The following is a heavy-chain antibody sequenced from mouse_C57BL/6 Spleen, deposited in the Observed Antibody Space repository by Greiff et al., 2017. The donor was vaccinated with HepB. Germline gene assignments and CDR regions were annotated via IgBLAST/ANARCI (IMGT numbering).Heavy chain of an antibody. CDR3: ARDTTVVATYDYFDY. CDR2: ISDGGSYT. J-gene: IGHJ2*01. V-gene: IGHV5-4*01. D-gene: IGHD1-1*01. Sequence: EVMLVESGGGLVKPGGSLKLSCAASGFTFSSYAMSWVRQTPEKRLEWVATISDGGSYTYYPDNVKGRFTISRDNAKNNLYLQMSHLKSEDTAMYYCARDTTVVATYDYFDYWGQGTTLTVSS. CDR1: GFTFSSYA.